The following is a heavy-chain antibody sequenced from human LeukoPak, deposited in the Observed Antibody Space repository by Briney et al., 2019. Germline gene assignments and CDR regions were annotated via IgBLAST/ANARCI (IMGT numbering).Heavy chain of an antibody. CDR3: AREVALGSSWYAGAFDI. CDR1: GYTFTSYD. D-gene: IGHD6-13*01. Sequence: EASVKVSCKASGYTFTSYDINWVRQATGQGLEWMGWMNPNSGNTGYAQKFQGRVTMTRNTSISTAYMELSSLRSEDTAVYYCAREVALGSSWYAGAFDIWGQGTMVTVSS. CDR2: MNPNSGNT. J-gene: IGHJ3*02. V-gene: IGHV1-8*01.